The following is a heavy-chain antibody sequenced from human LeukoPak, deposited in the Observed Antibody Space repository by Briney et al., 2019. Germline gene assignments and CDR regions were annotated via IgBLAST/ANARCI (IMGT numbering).Heavy chain of an antibody. V-gene: IGHV3-23*01. CDR3: AKDGYSSGWYWT. Sequence: GGSLRLSCAASGFTFSSYAMSWVRQAPGKGLEWVSAIIGSGGSTYYADSVMGRFTISRDNSKNTLYLQMNSLRAEDTAVYYCAKDGYSSGWYWTWGQGTLVSVSS. CDR2: IIGSGGST. CDR1: GFTFSSYA. D-gene: IGHD6-19*01. J-gene: IGHJ5*02.